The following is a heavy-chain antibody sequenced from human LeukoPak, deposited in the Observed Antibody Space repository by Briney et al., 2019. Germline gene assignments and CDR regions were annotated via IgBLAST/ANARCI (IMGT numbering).Heavy chain of an antibody. CDR3: AREAIVVVSVLDY. D-gene: IGHD2-2*01. CDR2: ISYDGSNK. CDR1: GSTFSSYA. V-gene: IGHV3-30*01. Sequence: GRSLRLSCAASGSTFSSYAMHWVRQAPGKGLEWVAVISYDGSNKYYADSVKGRFTISRDNSKNTLYLQMNSLRAEDTAVYYCAREAIVVVSVLDYWGQGTLVTVSS. J-gene: IGHJ4*02.